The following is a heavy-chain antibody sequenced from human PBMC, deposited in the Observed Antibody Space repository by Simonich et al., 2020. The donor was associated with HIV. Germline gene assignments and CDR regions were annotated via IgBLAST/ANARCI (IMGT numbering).Heavy chain of an antibody. CDR2: KSYDGSNK. CDR3: ASGGSISSVWADDY. J-gene: IGHJ4*02. V-gene: IGHV3-30*07. D-gene: IGHD3-16*01. Sequence: QVQLVESGGGVVQPGRSLRLSCAASGFTFSSYAMHWVRQAPGKGLEWVAVKSYDGSNKYYADSVKGRFTISRDNSKNPLYLQMNSLRAEDTAVYYCASGGSISSVWADDYWGQGTLVTVSS. CDR1: GFTFSSYA.